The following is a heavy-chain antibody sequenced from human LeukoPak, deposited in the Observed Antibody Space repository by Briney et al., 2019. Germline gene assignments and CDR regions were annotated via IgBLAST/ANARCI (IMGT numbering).Heavy chain of an antibody. J-gene: IGHJ3*02. Sequence: SVKVSGKASGGTFSSYAISWVRQAPGQGLEWMGGIIPIFGTANYAQKFQGRVTITADESTSTAYMELSGLRSEDTAVYYCARPTYYYDSSGYYFDIWGQGTMVTVSS. CDR3: ARPTYYYDSSGYYFDI. D-gene: IGHD3-22*01. CDR1: GGTFSSYA. CDR2: IIPIFGTA. V-gene: IGHV1-69*13.